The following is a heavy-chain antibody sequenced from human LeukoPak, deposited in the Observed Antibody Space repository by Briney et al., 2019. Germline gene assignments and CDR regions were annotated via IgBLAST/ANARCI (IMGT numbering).Heavy chain of an antibody. V-gene: IGHV3-23*01. D-gene: IGHD3-22*01. CDR3: AKAGSGHYYDY. J-gene: IGHJ4*02. CDR1: GFAFNSYD. CDR2: ITTDT. Sequence: GGSLRLSCAASGFAFNSYDMTWVRRAPGKGLEWVSLITTDTYYADSVRGRFTISRDNSKNALYLQMNSLRADDTAVYYCAKAGSGHYYDYWGQGALVTVSS.